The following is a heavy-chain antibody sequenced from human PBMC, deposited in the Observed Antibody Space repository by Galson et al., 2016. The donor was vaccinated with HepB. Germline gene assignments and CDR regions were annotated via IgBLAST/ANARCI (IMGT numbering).Heavy chain of an antibody. J-gene: IGHJ6*02. V-gene: IGHV3-48*04. Sequence: LRLSCAASGFTFSSYSMNWVRQAPGKGLEWLSYISSSSRTIYYAASVKGRFTISRDNAKNSLYLQMNSLRAEDTAVYYCARDSSGRKVFTMVRELSSMDVWGQGTTVTVSS. CDR1: GFTFSSYS. CDR3: ARDSSGRKVFTMVRELSSMDV. D-gene: IGHD3-10*01. CDR2: ISSSSRTI.